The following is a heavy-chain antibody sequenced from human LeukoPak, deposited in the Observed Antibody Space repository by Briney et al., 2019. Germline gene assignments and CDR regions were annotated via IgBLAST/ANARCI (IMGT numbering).Heavy chain of an antibody. J-gene: IGHJ4*02. CDR3: ARGYDSSWYDY. CDR1: GYTFSSYY. D-gene: IGHD6-13*01. V-gene: IGHV1-46*01. Sequence: ASVKVSCKASGYTFSSYYIHWVRQAPGQGLEWMGLINPSGDGTTYAQKLQGRVTMTRDTSTSTVTMTRDTSTSTVYMDLSSLRSEDTAVYYCARGYDSSWYDYWGQGTLVTVSS. CDR2: INPSGDGT.